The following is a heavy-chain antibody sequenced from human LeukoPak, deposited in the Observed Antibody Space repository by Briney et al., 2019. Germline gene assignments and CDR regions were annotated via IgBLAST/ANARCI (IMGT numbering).Heavy chain of an antibody. CDR1: GFTFSSYG. Sequence: GGSLRLSCVASGFTFSSYGMHWVRQAPGKGLEWVAFTQYAGANKYYADSVKGRFTISRDNSKNTLYLQMNSLRVEDTAVYYCAKEGKTRNWNYFQAKPVYWGQGTLVTVSS. D-gene: IGHD1-7*01. CDR3: AKEGKTRNWNYFQAKPVY. V-gene: IGHV3-30*02. J-gene: IGHJ4*02. CDR2: TQYAGANK.